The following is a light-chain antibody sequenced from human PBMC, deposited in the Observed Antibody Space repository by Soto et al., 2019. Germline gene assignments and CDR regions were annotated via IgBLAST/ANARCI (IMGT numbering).Light chain of an antibody. CDR1: QSVSSSS. J-gene: IGKJ3*01. V-gene: IGKV3-20*01. CDR3: QQYGSSQFT. CDR2: SAS. Sequence: EVVLTQSPGTLSLSPGERATLSCRASQSVSSSSLAWYQQRPGQAPRLLIYSASSRATGIPDRFSGSGSGTDFTLTISRLEPEDFAVYYCQQYGSSQFTFGPGTKVDIK.